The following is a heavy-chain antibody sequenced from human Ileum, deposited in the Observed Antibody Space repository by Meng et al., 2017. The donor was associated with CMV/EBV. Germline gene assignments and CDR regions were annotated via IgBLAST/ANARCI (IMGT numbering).Heavy chain of an antibody. CDR2: ISYDGSNK. CDR1: GFTFSSYA. V-gene: IGHV3-30-3*01. Sequence: GGSLRLSCAASGFTFSSYAMHWVRQAPGKGLEWVAVISYDGSNKYYADSVKGRFTISRDNSKSTLYLQTNSLRAEDTAVYYCARGDPRKYYFDYWGQGTLVTVSS. J-gene: IGHJ4*02. CDR3: ARGDPRKYYFDY.